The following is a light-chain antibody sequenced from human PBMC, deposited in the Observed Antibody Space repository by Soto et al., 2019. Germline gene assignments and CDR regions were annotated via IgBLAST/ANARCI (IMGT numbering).Light chain of an antibody. Sequence: DIRLTQSPSFLSASVGDKVTITCRASQTVASYLAWFQQKPGKAPELLILAASTLRSVVPPRVSGSRSVLEFTLTISNLQPEDFATYYCQQLYNYPRTFCQGTKIEIK. CDR1: QTVASY. CDR3: QQLYNYPRT. J-gene: IGKJ1*01. CDR2: AAS. V-gene: IGKV1-9*01.